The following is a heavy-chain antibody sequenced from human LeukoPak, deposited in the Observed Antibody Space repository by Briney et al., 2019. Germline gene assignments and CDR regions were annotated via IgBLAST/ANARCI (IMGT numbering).Heavy chain of an antibody. J-gene: IGHJ4*02. CDR1: GFTFSDYY. CDR2: ISKSGDNT. V-gene: IGHV3-11*05. CDR3: ARVRQSGSPLDY. Sequence: GRSLRLSCAASGFTFSDYYMSWIRQAPGKGLEWVSYISKSGDNTNYADSVKGRFTISRDNAKNSLYLQMNSLRAEDTAVYYCARVRQSGSPLDYWGQGTLVTVSS. D-gene: IGHD1-26*01.